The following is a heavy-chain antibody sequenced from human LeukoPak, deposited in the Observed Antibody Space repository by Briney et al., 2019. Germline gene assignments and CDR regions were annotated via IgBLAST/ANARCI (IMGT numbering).Heavy chain of an antibody. CDR1: GGSISSGSYY. D-gene: IGHD5-12*01. Sequence: SETLSLTCTVSGGSISSGSYYWSWIRQPAGKGLAWIGRIYTSGSTNYNPSLKSRVTMSVDTSKNQFPLKLSSVTAADTAVYYCASAVVATGFEYWGQGTLVTVSS. V-gene: IGHV4-61*02. J-gene: IGHJ4*02. CDR2: IYTSGST. CDR3: ASAVVATGFEY.